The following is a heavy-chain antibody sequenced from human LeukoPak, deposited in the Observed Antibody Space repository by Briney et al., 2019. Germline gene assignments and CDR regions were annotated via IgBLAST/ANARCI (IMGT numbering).Heavy chain of an antibody. CDR3: ARDIVVVPAATSYYYYYMDV. CDR1: GYTFTSYY. J-gene: IGHJ6*03. V-gene: IGHV1-46*01. CDR2: INPSGGST. D-gene: IGHD2-2*01. Sequence: ASVKVSCKASGYTFTSYYMHWVRQAPGQGLEWMGIINPSGGSTSYAQKFQGRVTMTRDTSTSTVYMELSSLRSEDTAVYYCARDIVVVPAATSYYYYYMDVRGKGTTVTVSS.